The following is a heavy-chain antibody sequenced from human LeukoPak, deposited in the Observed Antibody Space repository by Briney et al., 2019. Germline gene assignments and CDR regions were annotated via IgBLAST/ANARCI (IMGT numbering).Heavy chain of an antibody. J-gene: IGHJ4*02. Sequence: GGSLRLSCAASGFTFSNYEMNWVRQAPGKGLEWVSHIRSSGSTIYYADSVKGRFTISRDNAKNSLYLQMNSLRAEDTAVYYCAREGVAAPGDYWGQGTLVTVSS. D-gene: IGHD6-19*01. CDR2: IRSSGSTI. V-gene: IGHV3-48*03. CDR3: AREGVAAPGDY. CDR1: GFTFSNYE.